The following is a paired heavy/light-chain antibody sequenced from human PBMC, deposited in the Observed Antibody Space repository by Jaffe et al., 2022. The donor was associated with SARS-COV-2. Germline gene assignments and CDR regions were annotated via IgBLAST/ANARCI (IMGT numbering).Light chain of an antibody. Sequence: QSALTQPASVSGSPGQSITISCTGTSSDVGSYNLVSWYQQYPGKAPQLMIYEVSKRPSGVSNRFSGSKSGNTASLTISGLQAEDEADYYCCSYAGSSTWVFGGGTKLTVL. CDR2: EVS. CDR3: CSYAGSSTWV. CDR1: SSDVGSYNL. J-gene: IGLJ3*02. V-gene: IGLV2-23*02.
Heavy chain of an antibody. CDR3: ARANYALEDTFDI. J-gene: IGHJ3*02. D-gene: IGHD3-16*01. CDR2: IYYSGIT. CDR1: GGSLSSYY. Sequence: QVQLQESGPGLVKPSETLSLTCTVSGGSLSSYYWSWSRQRPGKGLEWIGWIYYSGITHYNPSLNSRVTISVDTSKNQFSLKLSSVTAADTAVYYCARANYALEDTFDIWGQGTMVTVSS. V-gene: IGHV4-59*01.